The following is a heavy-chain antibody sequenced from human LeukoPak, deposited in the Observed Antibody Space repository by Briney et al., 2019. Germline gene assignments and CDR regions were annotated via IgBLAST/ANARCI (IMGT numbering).Heavy chain of an antibody. Sequence: SGTLSLTCAVSGGSITSTNWWSWVRQPPGKGLEWIGDIYHTGNTNYNPSLKSRVTISVETSKNQFSLKLKSVTAADTAVYYCARGGYYGSGNDFRFDPWGQGTLVTVSS. CDR2: IYHTGNT. J-gene: IGHJ5*02. V-gene: IGHV4-4*02. D-gene: IGHD3-10*01. CDR3: ARGGYYGSGNDFRFDP. CDR1: GGSITSTNW.